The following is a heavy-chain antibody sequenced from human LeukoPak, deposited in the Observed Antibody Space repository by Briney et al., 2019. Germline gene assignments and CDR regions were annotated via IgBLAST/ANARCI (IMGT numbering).Heavy chain of an antibody. CDR2: INWNGGST. D-gene: IGHD3-22*01. Sequence: GGSLRLSCAASGFTFDDYAMHWVRQAPGKGLEWVSGINWNGGSTGYADSVKGRFTISRDNAKNSLYLQMNSLRAEDTALYYCARADSSGSDFDYWGQGTLVTVSS. V-gene: IGHV3-20*04. CDR1: GFTFDDYA. CDR3: ARADSSGSDFDY. J-gene: IGHJ4*02.